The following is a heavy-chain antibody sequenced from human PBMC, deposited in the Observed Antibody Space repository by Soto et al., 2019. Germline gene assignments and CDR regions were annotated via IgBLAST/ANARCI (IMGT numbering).Heavy chain of an antibody. Sequence: QITLKESGPPLVKPTQTLTLTCTFSGFSLNTSVVGVGWIRQPPGKAPEWLAVIYWDDDKRYSPSLKSRLTSTKNTSKNQVVITKTNMDTVDTATYYCAHRRESSSIAALDYWGQGTLVTVSS. CDR3: AHRRESSSIAALDY. D-gene: IGHD6-6*01. V-gene: IGHV2-5*02. J-gene: IGHJ4*02. CDR1: GFSLNTSVVG. CDR2: IYWDDDK.